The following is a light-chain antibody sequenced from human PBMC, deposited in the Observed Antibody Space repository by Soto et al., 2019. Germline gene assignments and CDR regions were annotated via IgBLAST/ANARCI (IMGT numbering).Light chain of an antibody. CDR1: QSFSSSY. J-gene: IGKJ3*01. CDR3: QQYGSSPFT. V-gene: IGKV3-20*01. Sequence: EIVLTQSPGTLSLSPGERATLSCRASQSFSSSYLDWYQQKPGQAPRLLIYGASSRATGIPDRFSGSGSGTDFTLTISRLEPEDFALYYCQQYGSSPFTFGPGTKVDIK. CDR2: GAS.